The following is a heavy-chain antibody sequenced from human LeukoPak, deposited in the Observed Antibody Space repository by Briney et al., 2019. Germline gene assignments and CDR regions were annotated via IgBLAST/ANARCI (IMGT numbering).Heavy chain of an antibody. D-gene: IGHD3-10*01. CDR2: ISYDGSNK. V-gene: IGHV3-30*18. CDR3: AKDNSYYYGSGSSDYGMDV. CDR1: GFTFSSYG. J-gene: IGHJ6*02. Sequence: PGRSLRLSCAASGFTFSSYGMHWVRQAPGKGLEWVAVISYDGSNKYYADSVKGRFTISRGNSKNTLYLQMNSLRAEDTAVYYCAKDNSYYYGSGSSDYGMDVWGQGTTVTVSS.